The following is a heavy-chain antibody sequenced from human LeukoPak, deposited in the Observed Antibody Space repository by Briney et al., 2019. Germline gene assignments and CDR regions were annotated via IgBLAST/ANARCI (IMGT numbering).Heavy chain of an antibody. Sequence: GGSLRLSCAASGFTFSSYGMHWVRQTPGKGLECVAFIRYDGGNQYYTDSVKGRFTISRDNSKNTIYPQMNSLRAEDTAVYYCAKDLRSRIAAAGAPDYWGQGTLVTVFS. V-gene: IGHV3-30*02. D-gene: IGHD6-13*01. CDR2: IRYDGGNQ. CDR1: GFTFSSYG. CDR3: AKDLRSRIAAAGAPDY. J-gene: IGHJ4*02.